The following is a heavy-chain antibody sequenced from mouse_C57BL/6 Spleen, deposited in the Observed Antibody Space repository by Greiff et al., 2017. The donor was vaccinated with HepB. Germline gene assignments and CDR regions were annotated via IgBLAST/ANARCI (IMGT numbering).Heavy chain of an antibody. CDR1: GFTFSDYG. D-gene: IGHD2-3*01. Sequence: EVQLVESGGGLVKPGGSLKLSCAASGFTFSDYGMHWVRQAPEKGLEWVAYISSGSSTIYYADTVKGRFTISRDNAKNTLFLQMTSLRSEDTAMYYCAKAGGYFYAMDYWGQGTSVTVSS. CDR2: ISSGSSTI. V-gene: IGHV5-17*01. J-gene: IGHJ4*01. CDR3: AKAGGYFYAMDY.